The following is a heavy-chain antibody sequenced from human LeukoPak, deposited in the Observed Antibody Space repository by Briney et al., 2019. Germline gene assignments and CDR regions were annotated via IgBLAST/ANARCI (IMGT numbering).Heavy chain of an antibody. CDR3: ASAVCSHSSCYTYRYFYGMVV. Sequence: GASVKVSCKASGYTFTSYGISWVRQAPGQGLEWMGWISVYNGDTDYAQKLQGRVTMTTDTSTSTAYMELRSLRSDDTAVYYCASAVCSHSSCYTYRYFYGMVVWGQGTTVTVSS. V-gene: IGHV1-18*01. CDR2: ISVYNGDT. D-gene: IGHD2-2*02. J-gene: IGHJ6*02. CDR1: GYTFTSYG.